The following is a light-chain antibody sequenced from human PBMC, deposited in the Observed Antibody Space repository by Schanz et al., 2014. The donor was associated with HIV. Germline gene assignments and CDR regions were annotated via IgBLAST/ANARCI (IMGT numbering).Light chain of an antibody. J-gene: IGLJ3*02. CDR2: EVI. V-gene: IGLV2-8*01. CDR3: SSFAGSNIPWV. Sequence: QSVLTQPASVSGSPGQSITISCTGTSSDVGGYNYVSWYQQHPGKAPKLMIYEVIKRPSGVPDRFSGSKSGSTASLTVSGLQPEDEADYYCSSFAGSNIPWVLGGGTKLTVL. CDR1: SSDVGGYNY.